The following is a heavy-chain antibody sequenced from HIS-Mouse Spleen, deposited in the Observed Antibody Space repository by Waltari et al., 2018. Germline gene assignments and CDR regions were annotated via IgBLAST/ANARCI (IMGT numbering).Heavy chain of an antibody. J-gene: IGHJ2*01. V-gene: IGHV1-2*02. D-gene: IGHD6-13*01. Sequence: QVQLVQSGAEVKKPGASVKVSCKASGYTFTGYYMHWVRQAPGQGLEWKGWINPNSGGTNYAQKFQGRVTMTRDTSISTAYMELSRLRSDDTAVYYCARSPSGSSWYDWYFDLWGRGTLVTVSS. CDR2: INPNSGGT. CDR3: ARSPSGSSWYDWYFDL. CDR1: GYTFTGYY.